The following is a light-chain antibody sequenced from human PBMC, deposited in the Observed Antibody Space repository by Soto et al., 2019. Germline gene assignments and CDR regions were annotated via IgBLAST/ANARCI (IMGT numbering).Light chain of an antibody. CDR1: SSDVGAYNY. V-gene: IGLV2-14*01. CDR2: EVS. J-gene: IGLJ3*02. Sequence: QSVLTQPASVSGSPGQSITISCTGTSSDVGAYNYVSWYQQHPGKAPKLMIYEVSNRPSGVSDRFSGSRSGNTASLTISGLQAEDESDYYCSSYTSSSTWVFGGGTQLTV. CDR3: SSYTSSSTWV.